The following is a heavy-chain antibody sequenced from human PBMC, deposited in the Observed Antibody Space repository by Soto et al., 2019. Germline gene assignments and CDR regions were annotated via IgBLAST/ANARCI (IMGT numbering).Heavy chain of an antibody. D-gene: IGHD6-19*01. CDR3: TTRAMGAVAGSFDY. J-gene: IGHJ4*02. CDR2: IKSKTDGGTT. V-gene: IGHV3-15*07. Sequence: GWSLRLSCAASGFTFSNAWMNWVRKAPGKGLEWVGRIKSKTDGGTTDYAAPVKGRFTISRDDSKNTLYLQMNSLKTEDTAVYYCTTRAMGAVAGSFDYWGQGTLVTVSS. CDR1: GFTFSNAW.